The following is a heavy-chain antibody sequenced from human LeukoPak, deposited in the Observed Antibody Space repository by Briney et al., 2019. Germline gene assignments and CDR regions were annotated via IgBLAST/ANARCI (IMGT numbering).Heavy chain of an antibody. J-gene: IGHJ6*02. CDR3: ARTGSRIRGVTNHYYYYGMDV. D-gene: IGHD3-10*01. Sequence: PGGPWGFSCEALGFTSSGYALHWSRQAPGKGLKFVSPISSKGVSPYYANSVKGRFTISRDNSKNTLYLQMGSLRAEDMAVYYCARTGSRIRGVTNHYYYYGMDVWGQGTTVTVSS. CDR1: GFTSSGYA. CDR2: ISSKGVSP. V-gene: IGHV3-64*01.